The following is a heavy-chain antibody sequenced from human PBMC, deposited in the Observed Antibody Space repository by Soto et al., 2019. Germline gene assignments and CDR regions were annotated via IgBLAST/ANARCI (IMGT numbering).Heavy chain of an antibody. D-gene: IGHD5-12*01. CDR3: ASQIYSGYARDPGVRAYYGMDV. J-gene: IGHJ6*02. CDR1: GGTFSSYA. CDR2: IIPIFGTA. Sequence: SVKVSCKASGGTFSSYAISWVRQAPGQGLEWMGGIIPIFGTANYAQKFQGRVTITADESTSTAYMELSSLRSEDTAVYYCASQIYSGYARDPGVRAYYGMDVWGQGTTVTVSS. V-gene: IGHV1-69*13.